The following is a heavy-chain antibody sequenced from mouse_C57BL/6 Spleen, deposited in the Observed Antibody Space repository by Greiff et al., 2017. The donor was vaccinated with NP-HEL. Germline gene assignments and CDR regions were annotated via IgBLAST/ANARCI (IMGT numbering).Heavy chain of an antibody. V-gene: IGHV1-53*01. J-gene: IGHJ3*01. CDR1: GYTFTSYW. CDR2: INPSNGGT. CDR3: ARERGAYDYDSWFAY. Sequence: QVQLQQPGTELVKPGASVKLSCKASGYTFTSYWMHWVKQRPGQGLEWIGNINPSNGGTNYNEKFKSKATLTVDKSSSTAYMQLSSLTSEDSAVYYCARERGAYDYDSWFAYWGQWTLVTVSA. D-gene: IGHD2-4*01.